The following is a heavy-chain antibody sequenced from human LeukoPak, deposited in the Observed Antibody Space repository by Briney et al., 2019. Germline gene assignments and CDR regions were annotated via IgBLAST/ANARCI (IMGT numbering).Heavy chain of an antibody. D-gene: IGHD5-18*01. J-gene: IGHJ4*02. CDR2: INPSGGST. Sequence: GASVKVSCKSSGYTFTSHYMHWVRQAPGQGLEWMGIINPSGGSTSYAQKFQGRVTMTRDMSTSTVYMELSSLRSEDTAVYYCARDWGYSYGGNLIDYWGQGTLVTVSS. CDR3: ARDWGYSYGGNLIDY. V-gene: IGHV1-46*01. CDR1: GYTFTSHY.